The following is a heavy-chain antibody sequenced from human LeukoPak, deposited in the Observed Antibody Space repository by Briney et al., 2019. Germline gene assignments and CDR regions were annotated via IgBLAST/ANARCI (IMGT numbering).Heavy chain of an antibody. CDR2: INHSGST. J-gene: IGHJ3*02. Sequence: SETLSLTCEVYGGSSSGYYRSWIRQPPGKGLEWIGEINHSGSTNYNPSLKSRVTISVDTSKNQFSLKLSSVTAADTAAYYCARRLAKAYYYDSSGYSLAAFDIWGQGTMVTVSS. CDR1: GGSSSGYY. CDR3: ARRLAKAYYYDSSGYSLAAFDI. V-gene: IGHV4-34*01. D-gene: IGHD3-22*01.